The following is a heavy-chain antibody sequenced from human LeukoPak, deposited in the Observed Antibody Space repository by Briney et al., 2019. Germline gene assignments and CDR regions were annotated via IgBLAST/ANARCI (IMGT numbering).Heavy chain of an antibody. CDR2: ISWDGGST. V-gene: IGHV3-43D*04. Sequence: GGFLRLSCAASGFAFDDYAMRWVRQAPGKGLEWVSLISWDGGSTYYADSVKGRFTISRNNSKKSLYLQLNTLRAEDTALYYCPKGGTVTTFNSGRPTRYYYYYMDVWGKGTTVTVSS. J-gene: IGHJ6*03. CDR3: PKGGTVTTFNSGRPTRYYYYYMDV. D-gene: IGHD4-17*01. CDR1: GFAFDDYA.